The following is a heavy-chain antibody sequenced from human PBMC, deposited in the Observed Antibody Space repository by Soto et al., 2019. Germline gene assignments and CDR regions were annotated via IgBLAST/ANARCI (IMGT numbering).Heavy chain of an antibody. CDR3: AILDRARWLVPTGWFDP. D-gene: IGHD6-19*01. CDR1: GGTFSSYA. V-gene: IGHV1-69*01. CDR2: IIPIFGTA. J-gene: IGHJ5*02. Sequence: QVQLVQSGAEVKKPGSSVKVSCKASGGTFSSYAISWVRQAPGQGLEWMGGIIPIFGTANYAQKCQGRVTITADESTSTAYMELSSLRSEDTAVYYCAILDRARWLVPTGWFDPWGQGTLVTVSS.